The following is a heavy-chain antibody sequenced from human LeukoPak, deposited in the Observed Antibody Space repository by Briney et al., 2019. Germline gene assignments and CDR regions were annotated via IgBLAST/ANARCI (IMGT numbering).Heavy chain of an antibody. CDR1: GFTFSSYA. CDR2: IGGSGGST. V-gene: IGHV3-23*01. D-gene: IGHD3-22*01. J-gene: IGHJ4*02. Sequence: GGSLRLSCAASGFTFSSYAMSWVRQAPGKGLEWVSAIGGSGGSTYYADSVKGRFTISRDNSKNTLFLQMNSLGAEDTAVYYCAKDQHYYDSSGYYPLDYWGQGTLVTVSS. CDR3: AKDQHYYDSSGYYPLDY.